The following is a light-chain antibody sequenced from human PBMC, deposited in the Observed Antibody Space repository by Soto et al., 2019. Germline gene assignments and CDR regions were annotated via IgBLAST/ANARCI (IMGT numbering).Light chain of an antibody. CDR2: KAS. J-gene: IGKJ1*01. CDR3: QQYGSSSPWT. CDR1: QSISVH. V-gene: IGKV1-5*03. Sequence: DIQMTQSPSSLSASVRDTVTITCRASQSISVHLNWYQQKPGRAPKLLIYKASSLETGVPSRFSGSGSGTEFTLIISSLQPDDFASYYCQQYGSSSPWTFGQGTKVEIK.